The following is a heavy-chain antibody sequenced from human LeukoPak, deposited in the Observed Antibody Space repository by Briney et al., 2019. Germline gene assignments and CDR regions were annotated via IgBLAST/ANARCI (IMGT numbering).Heavy chain of an antibody. CDR2: IYHSGST. V-gene: IGHV4-38-2*02. CDR1: GYSISSGYY. CDR3: ARGTAMVTYYFDY. J-gene: IGHJ4*02. D-gene: IGHD5-18*01. Sequence: PSETLSLTCTVSGYSISSGYYWGWIRQPPGKGLEWIGSIYHSGSTYYNPSLKSRVTISVDKSKNQFSLKLSSVTAADTAVYYCARGTAMVTYYFDYWGQGTLVTVSS.